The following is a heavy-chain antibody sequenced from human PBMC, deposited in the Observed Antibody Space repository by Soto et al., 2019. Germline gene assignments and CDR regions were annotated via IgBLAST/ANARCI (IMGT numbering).Heavy chain of an antibody. J-gene: IGHJ4*02. CDR1: GFTFTSSA. Sequence: QMQLVQSGPEVKKPGTSVKVSCKASGFTFTSSAVQWVRQARGQRLEWIGWIVVGSGNTNYAQKFQERVTITRDMSTSTAYMELSSLRSEATAVYYCAADLITFGGVIARFDYWGQGTLVTVSS. CDR2: IVVGSGNT. CDR3: AADLITFGGVIARFDY. D-gene: IGHD3-16*02. V-gene: IGHV1-58*01.